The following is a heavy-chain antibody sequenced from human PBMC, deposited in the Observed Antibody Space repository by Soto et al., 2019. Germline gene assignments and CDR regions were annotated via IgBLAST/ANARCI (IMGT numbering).Heavy chain of an antibody. CDR3: ARGVYSYGYYFDY. D-gene: IGHD5-18*01. V-gene: IGHV3-48*04. Sequence: GGSLRLSCAASGFTFSSYSMNWVRQAPGKGLEWVSYISSSSSTIYYADSVKGRFTISRDNAKNSLYLQMNSLRAEDTAVYYCARGVYSYGYYFDYWGQGTLVTVSS. J-gene: IGHJ4*02. CDR2: ISSSSSTI. CDR1: GFTFSSYS.